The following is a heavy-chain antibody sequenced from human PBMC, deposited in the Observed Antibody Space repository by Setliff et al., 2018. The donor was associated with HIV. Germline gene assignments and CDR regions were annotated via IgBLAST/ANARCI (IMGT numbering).Heavy chain of an antibody. CDR2: ISTTGST. V-gene: IGHV4-4*09. J-gene: IGHJ3*02. D-gene: IGHD3-22*01. CDR3: ARDGVWSSGLDAFDI. CDR1: GGSISSDY. Sequence: PSETLSLTCTVSGGSISSDYWSWIRQPPGKGLEWIGYISTTGSTSYSPSLKSRVSISVDTAKNQCSLRLNSVTAADTAVYYCARDGVWSSGLDAFDIWGQGTMVTVSS.